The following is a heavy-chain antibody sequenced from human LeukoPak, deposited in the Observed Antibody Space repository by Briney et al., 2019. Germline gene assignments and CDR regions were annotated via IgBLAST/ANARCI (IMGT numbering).Heavy chain of an antibody. J-gene: IGHJ5*02. Sequence: PSETLSLTCTVSGGSISSYYWSWIRQPPGKGLEWIGSIYHSGSTYYNPSLKSRVTISVDTSKNQFSLKLSSVTAADTAVYYCARARRGYSSGWYSGFDPWGQGTLVTVSS. CDR3: ARARRGYSSGWYSGFDP. CDR2: IYHSGST. CDR1: GGSISSYY. D-gene: IGHD6-19*01. V-gene: IGHV4-38-2*02.